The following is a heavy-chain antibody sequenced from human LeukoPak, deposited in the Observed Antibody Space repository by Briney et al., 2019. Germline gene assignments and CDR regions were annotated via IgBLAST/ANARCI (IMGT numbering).Heavy chain of an antibody. CDR3: ASHAITYYYDSSGYWDAFDI. CDR2: IYTSGST. Sequence: KASETLSLTCTVSGVSISSYYWSWIRQPPGKGLEWIGYIYTSGSTNYNPSLKSRVTISVDTSKNQFSLKLSSVTAADTAVYYCASHAITYYYDSSGYWDAFDIWGQGTMVTVSS. V-gene: IGHV4-4*09. D-gene: IGHD3-22*01. J-gene: IGHJ3*02. CDR1: GVSISSYY.